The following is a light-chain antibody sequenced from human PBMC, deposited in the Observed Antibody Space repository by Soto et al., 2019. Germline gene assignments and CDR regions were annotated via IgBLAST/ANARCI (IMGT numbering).Light chain of an antibody. CDR1: QCLLQSNVYNY. J-gene: IGKJ3*01. V-gene: IGKV2-28*01. CDR2: LGS. CDR3: QQVHSFPLT. Sequence: IVRTQSALSLPVTSGEPASISCRSIQCLLQSNVYNYLDWYLQKKGQSPQLXIYLGSNRASGVPDRFSGSGSGTDFKLKISRVEAEDFATYYCQQVHSFPLTFGPGTKVDIK.